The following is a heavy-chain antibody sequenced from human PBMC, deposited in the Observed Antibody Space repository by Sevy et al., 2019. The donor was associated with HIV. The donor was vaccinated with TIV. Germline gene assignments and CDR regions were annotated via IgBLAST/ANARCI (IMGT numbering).Heavy chain of an antibody. CDR1: GFTFITYA. J-gene: IGHJ3*02. D-gene: IGHD3-22*01. V-gene: IGHV3-23*01. CDR3: ARDHGESSGHYPLGAFDI. Sequence: GGSLRLSCAASGFTFITYAMNWVRQAPGKGLEWVSTISRSGDSTYYADSVKGRFTISRDNSKNTLYLQMNSLRAEDTALYYCARDHGESSGHYPLGAFDIWGQGTMVTVSS. CDR2: ISRSGDST.